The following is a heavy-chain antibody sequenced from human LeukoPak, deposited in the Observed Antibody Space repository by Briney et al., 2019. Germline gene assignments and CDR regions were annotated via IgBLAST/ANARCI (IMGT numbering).Heavy chain of an antibody. V-gene: IGHV3-48*02. CDR2: IGSSGSAGGNI. J-gene: IGHJ6*03. CDR1: GFSFSGFG. CDR3: ARAPTPYFTYYMDV. Sequence: GGSLRLSCAASGFSFSGFGMNWVRQAPGKGPEWISYIGSSGSAGGNIYYAVSVKGRFTVSRDNAKVSLFLQMNSLQDADTAVYYCARAPTPYFTYYMDVWGKGTTVTVSS. D-gene: IGHD2-21*01.